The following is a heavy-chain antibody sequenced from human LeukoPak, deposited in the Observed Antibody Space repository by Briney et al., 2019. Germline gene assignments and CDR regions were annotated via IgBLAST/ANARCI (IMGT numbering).Heavy chain of an antibody. Sequence: SETLSLTCTVSGGSISSSYSYWGWIRQPPGKGLEWIGNIYYSGSTYYNPSLKSRVTISVDTSKNQFSLKLSSVTAADTAIYYCARDFSSSSTVYYYYYMDVWGKGTTVTVSS. J-gene: IGHJ6*03. CDR3: ARDFSSSSTVYYYYYMDV. CDR2: IYYSGST. V-gene: IGHV4-39*07. D-gene: IGHD6-6*01. CDR1: GGSISSSYSY.